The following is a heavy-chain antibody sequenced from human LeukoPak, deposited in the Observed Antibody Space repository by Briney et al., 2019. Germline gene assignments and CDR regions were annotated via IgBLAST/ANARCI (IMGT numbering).Heavy chain of an antibody. D-gene: IGHD3-22*01. V-gene: IGHV3-74*01. CDR2: INSDGSSS. CDR1: GFTLSTYW. Sequence: PGGSLRLSCAASGFTLSTYWMHWLRQSPGEGLVWVSSINSDGSSSAYADSVKGRFTISRDNAKNTLSLQMNSLRAEDTAVYYCARDPDSYHSGAYYSFFDYWGQGILVTVSS. J-gene: IGHJ4*02. CDR3: ARDPDSYHSGAYYSFFDY.